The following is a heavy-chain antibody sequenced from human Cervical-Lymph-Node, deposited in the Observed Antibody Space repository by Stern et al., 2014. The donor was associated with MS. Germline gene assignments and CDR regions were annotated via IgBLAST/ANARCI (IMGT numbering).Heavy chain of an antibody. CDR3: ARDLTGYCSSTSCYTLLGY. CDR1: GYTFTGYY. D-gene: IGHD2-2*02. V-gene: IGHV1-2*02. J-gene: IGHJ4*02. Sequence: VQLVESGAEVKKPGASVKVSCKASGYTFTGYYMHWVRQAPGQGLEWMGWINPNRGGTNYAQKFQGRVTMTRDTSISTAYMELSRLRSDDTAVYYCARDLTGYCSSTSCYTLLGYWGQGTLVTVSS. CDR2: INPNRGGT.